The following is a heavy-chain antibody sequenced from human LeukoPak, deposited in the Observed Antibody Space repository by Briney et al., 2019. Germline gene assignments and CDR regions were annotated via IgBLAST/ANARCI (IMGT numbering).Heavy chain of an antibody. J-gene: IGHJ3*02. V-gene: IGHV4-59*01. D-gene: IGHD2/OR15-2a*01. CDR3: ARDFSAAFDI. CDR2: IYDSGTT. CDR1: GGSFGNYY. Sequence: PSETLSLTCTVSGGSFGNYYWSWIRQPPGKGLEWIGYIYDSGTTNYNPSLKSRVTISVDTATNQFSLKLRSVTAADTAVYYCARDFSAAFDIWGQGTMVTVSS.